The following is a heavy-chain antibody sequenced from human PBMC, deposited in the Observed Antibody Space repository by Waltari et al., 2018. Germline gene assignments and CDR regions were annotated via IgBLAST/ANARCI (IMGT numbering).Heavy chain of an antibody. Sequence: QLLLQESGPGLVRPSQTLSLTCTVPGGSVSSTSFSWAWVRQPPGKGLEWMGTLYYGGDTYYNPSLKSRITLSVDTSKNQFSLDLMSVTAADTAMYYCARQGFYGSAKHFDDWGQGTVVAVSS. CDR3: ARQGFYGSAKHFDD. V-gene: IGHV4-39*01. CDR1: GGSVSSTSFS. J-gene: IGHJ4*02. D-gene: IGHD3-10*01. CDR2: LYYGGDT.